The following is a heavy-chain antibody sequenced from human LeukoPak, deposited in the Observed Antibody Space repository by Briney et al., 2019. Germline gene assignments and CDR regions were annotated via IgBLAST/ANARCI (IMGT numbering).Heavy chain of an antibody. Sequence: GGSLTLSCAASGFTFSSYAMSWVRQAPARGLEWVSSLRGDGSTFYADSVKGRFTLSRDESSNTVYLQLNSLRVEDTAVYHCAKASWVSNGDAVLWGQGTLVTVFS. J-gene: IGHJ4*02. D-gene: IGHD1-1*01. CDR3: AKASWVSNGDAVL. CDR1: GFTFSSYA. V-gene: IGHV3-23*01. CDR2: LRGDGST.